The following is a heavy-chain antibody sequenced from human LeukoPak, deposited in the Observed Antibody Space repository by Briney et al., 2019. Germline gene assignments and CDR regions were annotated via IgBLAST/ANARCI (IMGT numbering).Heavy chain of an antibody. J-gene: IGHJ4*02. Sequence: SETLSLTCTVSGGSISRYYWNWIRHSPGKGLEWIGFIYYIGNTNYNPSLKSRVTISVDTSKNQFSLNLSSVTAADTAVYYCAREVEFGVASYSFDSWGQGTLVTVSS. D-gene: IGHD3-3*01. CDR3: AREVEFGVASYSFDS. CDR2: IYYIGNT. CDR1: GGSISRYY. V-gene: IGHV4-59*01.